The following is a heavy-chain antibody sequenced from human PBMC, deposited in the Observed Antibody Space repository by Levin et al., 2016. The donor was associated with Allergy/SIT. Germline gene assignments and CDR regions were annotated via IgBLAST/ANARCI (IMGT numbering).Heavy chain of an antibody. V-gene: IGHV3-23*01. CDR3: AKDGYYYDSSGYYGFGP. D-gene: IGHD3-22*01. CDR2: INDSGDKT. J-gene: IGHJ5*02. Sequence: GGSLRLSCAVSGFTFSSDAMSWVRQAPGKGLEWVSGINDSGDKTFYADSVKGRFTVSRDNSRNRLYLQMNSLRVEDTAVYFCAKDGYYYDSSGYYGFGPWGPGTLVTVSS. CDR1: GFTFSSDA.